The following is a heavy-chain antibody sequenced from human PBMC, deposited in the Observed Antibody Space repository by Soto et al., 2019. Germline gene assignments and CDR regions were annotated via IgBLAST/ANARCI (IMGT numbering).Heavy chain of an antibody. D-gene: IGHD1-1*01. CDR2: ISYDGSNK. J-gene: IGHJ4*02. V-gene: IGHV3-30*18. CDR3: AKSGLERTFDY. CDR1: GFTFSSYG. Sequence: QVQLVESGGGVVQPGRSLRLSCAASGFTFSSYGMHWVRQAPGKGLEWVAVISYDGSNKYYADSVKGRFTISRDNSKNTLYLQMNSLRAEDTAVYSCAKSGLERTFDYWGQGTLVTVSS.